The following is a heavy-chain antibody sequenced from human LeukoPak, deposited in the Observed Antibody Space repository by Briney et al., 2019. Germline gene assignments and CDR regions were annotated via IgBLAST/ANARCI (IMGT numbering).Heavy chain of an antibody. CDR3: ARDLSDWMRRGFGETLDY. CDR1: GYTFTSYG. J-gene: IGHJ4*02. Sequence: GASVKVSCKASGYTFTSYGISWVRQAPGQGLEWMGWISAYNGNTNYAQKLQGRVTMTTDTSTSTAYMELRSLRSDDTAVYYYARDLSDWMRRGFGETLDYWGQGTLVTVSS. D-gene: IGHD3-10*01. CDR2: ISAYNGNT. V-gene: IGHV1-18*01.